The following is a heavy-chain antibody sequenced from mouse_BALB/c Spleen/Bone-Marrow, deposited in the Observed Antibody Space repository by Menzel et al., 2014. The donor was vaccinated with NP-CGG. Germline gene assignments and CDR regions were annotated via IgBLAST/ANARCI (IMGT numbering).Heavy chain of an antibody. Sequence: VQLQQSGAELVKPGASVKLSCTASGFNIKDTYMHWVKQRPEQGLVWIGRIDPANGNTKYDPKFQGKATITADTSSNTAYLQLSSLTSEDTAVYYCARWEYYAMDYWGQGTSVTVSS. D-gene: IGHD4-1*01. J-gene: IGHJ4*01. CDR2: IDPANGNT. CDR1: GFNIKDTY. CDR3: ARWEYYAMDY. V-gene: IGHV14-3*02.